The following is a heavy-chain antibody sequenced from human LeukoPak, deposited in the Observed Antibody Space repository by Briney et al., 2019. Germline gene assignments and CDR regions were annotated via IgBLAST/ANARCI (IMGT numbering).Heavy chain of an antibody. J-gene: IGHJ4*02. CDR3: ARDQYSSSWYNDY. Sequence: GALELSLAASGFPFSSYSMDWVRPAPGKGLGWVSSISSSSSYIYYADSVKGRFTISRDNAKNSLYLQMNSLRAEDTAVYYCARDQYSSSWYNDYWGQGTLVTVSS. V-gene: IGHV3-21*01. CDR2: ISSSSSYI. CDR1: GFPFSSYS. D-gene: IGHD6-13*01.